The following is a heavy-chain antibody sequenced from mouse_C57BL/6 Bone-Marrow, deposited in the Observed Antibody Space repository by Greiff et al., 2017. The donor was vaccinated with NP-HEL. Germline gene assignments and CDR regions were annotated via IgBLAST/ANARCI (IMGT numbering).Heavy chain of an antibody. D-gene: IGHD2-4*01. Sequence: QVQLQQPGAELVKPGASVKLSCKASGYTFTSYWMHWVKQRPGQGLEWIGMIHPNSGSTNYNEKFKSKATLTVDKSSSTAYMQLSSLTSEDSAVYYCARSDDYAYFDYWGQGTTLTVSS. J-gene: IGHJ2*01. CDR3: ARSDDYAYFDY. CDR1: GYTFTSYW. CDR2: IHPNSGST. V-gene: IGHV1-64*01.